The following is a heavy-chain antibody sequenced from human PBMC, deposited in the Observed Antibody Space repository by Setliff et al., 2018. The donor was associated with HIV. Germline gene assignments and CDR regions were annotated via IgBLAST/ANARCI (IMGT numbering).Heavy chain of an antibody. J-gene: IGHJ4*02. Sequence: WESLKISCKTSEYTFNTHWIGWVRRVPGKGLEWMGVIYPGDLRTRYNPSFQGQVTLSVDKSTRTAYLQWNSLRASDSAMYYCATRPLLDTGPSYWGQGTLVTVSS. CDR2: IYPGDLRT. CDR1: EYTFNTHW. D-gene: IGHD2-8*02. CDR3: ATRPLLDTGPSY. V-gene: IGHV5-51*01.